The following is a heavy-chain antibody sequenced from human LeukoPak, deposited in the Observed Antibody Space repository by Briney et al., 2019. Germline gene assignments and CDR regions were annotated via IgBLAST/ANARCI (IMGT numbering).Heavy chain of an antibody. CDR1: GGSFSGYY. Sequence: PSETLSLTCAVYGGSFSGYYWRWIRQPPGKGLEWIGEINHSGSTNYNPSLKSRVTISVDTSKNQFSLKLSSVTAADTAVYYCARVPPRGYSYGRYLDYWGQGTLVTVSS. CDR2: INHSGST. D-gene: IGHD5-18*01. V-gene: IGHV4-34*01. J-gene: IGHJ4*02. CDR3: ARVPPRGYSYGRYLDY.